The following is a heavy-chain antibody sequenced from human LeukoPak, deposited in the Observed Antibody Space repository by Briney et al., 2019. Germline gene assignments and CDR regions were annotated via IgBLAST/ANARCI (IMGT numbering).Heavy chain of an antibody. J-gene: IGHJ3*02. CDR3: ASDLLWVGDLYAFDI. Sequence: GASVKVSCKASGDTFRNSYIHWVRQAPGQGVEWMGKITPSGIGTSYAQRFQGRVTMTRDTSTSTVFLEMSGLRSEDTAVYYCASDLLWVGDLYAFDIWGQGTMVTVSS. V-gene: IGHV1-46*01. D-gene: IGHD3-10*01. CDR2: ITPSGIGT. CDR1: GDTFRNSY.